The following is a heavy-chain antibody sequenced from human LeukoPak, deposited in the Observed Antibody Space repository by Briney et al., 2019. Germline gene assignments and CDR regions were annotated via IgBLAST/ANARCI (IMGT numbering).Heavy chain of an antibody. CDR2: VESGGDT. V-gene: IGHV3-53*01. Sequence: GGSLRLSCAASGFSVTSKYINWVRQAPGKGLEWVLVVESGGDTSYANSVKGRFTVSRDIFQNTLYLQMNNLSAEDTAVYYCARVGSYYDMDVWGQGTTVTVSS. J-gene: IGHJ6*02. D-gene: IGHD3-10*01. CDR3: ARVGSYYDMDV. CDR1: GFSVTSKY.